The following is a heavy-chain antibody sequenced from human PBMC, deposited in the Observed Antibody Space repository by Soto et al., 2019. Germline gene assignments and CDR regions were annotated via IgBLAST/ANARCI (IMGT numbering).Heavy chain of an antibody. CDR1: GGSISSSSYY. V-gene: IGHV4-39*01. D-gene: IGHD3-10*01. CDR2: IYYSGST. Sequence: QLQLQESGPGLVKPSETLSLTCTVSGGSISSSSYYWGWIRQPPGKGLEWIGSIYYSGSTYYNPSLQSRVPISVDTSKNQFSLKLSSVTAADTAVYYCARITMVRGERDGYWGQGTLVTVSS. J-gene: IGHJ4*02. CDR3: ARITMVRGERDGY.